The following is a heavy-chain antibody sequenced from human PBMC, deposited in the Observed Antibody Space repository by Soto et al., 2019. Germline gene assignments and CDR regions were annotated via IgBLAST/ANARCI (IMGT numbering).Heavy chain of an antibody. CDR1: AVSVRSGNDY. V-gene: IGHV4-31*11. J-gene: IGHJ4*02. CDR3: ARDYGGNRRAFDY. D-gene: IGHD4-17*01. Sequence: PSETLSHNCAVSAVSVRSGNDYWSWIRQHPGKGLEWIGYIYYSGSTYYNPSLRSRVTISVDTSKNHFSLKLNSVTAADTAVYYCARDYGGNRRAFDYWGQGTLVTVS. CDR2: IYYSGST.